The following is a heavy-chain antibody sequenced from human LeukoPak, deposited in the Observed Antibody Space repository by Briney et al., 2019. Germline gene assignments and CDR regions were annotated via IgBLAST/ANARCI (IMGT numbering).Heavy chain of an antibody. CDR1: GFTFSSYA. D-gene: IGHD3-10*01. Sequence: GGSLRLSCAASGFTFSSYAMHWVRQAPGKGLEWVAVISYDGSNKYYADSVKGRFTISRDNSKNTLYLTTNSLRAEDTAVYYCARDGVWFGESPGEYYYYYGMDVWGQGTTVTVSS. CDR2: ISYDGSNK. V-gene: IGHV3-30*04. J-gene: IGHJ6*02. CDR3: ARDGVWFGESPGEYYYYYGMDV.